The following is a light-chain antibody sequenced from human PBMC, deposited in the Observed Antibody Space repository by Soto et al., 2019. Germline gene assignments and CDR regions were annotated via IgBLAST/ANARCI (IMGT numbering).Light chain of an antibody. J-gene: IGKJ1*01. CDR2: RAS. Sequence: MTPSRPTRSCSRGGRATLSCRASQSVSSNLAWYQHKPGQAPRLLMRRASTRATGIPARFSGSGSGTEFTLTISSLQSEDFAVYFCQQYNNWPGTVGQGTKVDIK. V-gene: IGKV3-15*01. CDR1: QSVSSN. CDR3: QQYNNWPGT.